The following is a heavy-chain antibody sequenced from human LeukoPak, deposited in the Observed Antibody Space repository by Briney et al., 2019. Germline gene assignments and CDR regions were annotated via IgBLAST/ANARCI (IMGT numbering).Heavy chain of an antibody. Sequence: PSGTLSLTCAVSGGSISSSNWWSWVRQPPGKGLEWIGEIYHSGSTNYNPSLKSRVTISVDKSKNQFSLKLSSVTAADTAVYYCAREDSTVTTFSWFDPWGQGTLVTVSP. J-gene: IGHJ5*02. CDR2: IYHSGST. CDR1: GGSISSSNW. CDR3: AREDSTVTTFSWFDP. V-gene: IGHV4-4*02. D-gene: IGHD4-17*01.